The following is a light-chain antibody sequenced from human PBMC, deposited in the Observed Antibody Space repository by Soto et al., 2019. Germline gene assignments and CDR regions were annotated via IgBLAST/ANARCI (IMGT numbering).Light chain of an antibody. CDR2: EVS. Sequence: QSALTQPPYASGSPGQSVTISCTGTSSDVGGYNYVSWYQQHPGKAPKLMIYEVSKRPSGVPDCFSGSKSGNTASLTVSGLQAEDEADYYCSSYAGSNNLVFGGGTKLTVL. CDR3: SSYAGSNNLV. CDR1: SSDVGGYNY. V-gene: IGLV2-8*01. J-gene: IGLJ2*01.